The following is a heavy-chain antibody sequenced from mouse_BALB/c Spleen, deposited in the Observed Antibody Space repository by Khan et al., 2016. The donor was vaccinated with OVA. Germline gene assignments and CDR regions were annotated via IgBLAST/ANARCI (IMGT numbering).Heavy chain of an antibody. Sequence: DLVKPGASVKLSCKASGYTFTSYWINWIKQRPGQGLEWIGRIGPGSSNSYYNDMFKDKATLTVDTSTNTAFIQPRSLSSEDSVVFFCVSETYYDRSCYSMDYWGQGTSVTVSA. V-gene: IGHV1S41*01. CDR2: IGPGSSNS. D-gene: IGHD1-1*01. J-gene: IGHJ4*01. CDR3: VSETYYDRSCYSMDY. CDR1: GYTFTSYW.